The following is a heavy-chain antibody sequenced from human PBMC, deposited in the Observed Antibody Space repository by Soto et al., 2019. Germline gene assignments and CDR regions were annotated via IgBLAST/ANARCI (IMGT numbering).Heavy chain of an antibody. V-gene: IGHV3-43*01. CDR3: ANPVSPIAVAGTDFDY. J-gene: IGHJ4*02. D-gene: IGHD6-19*01. CDR1: GFTFDDYT. CDR2: ISWDGGST. Sequence: EVQLVESGGVVVQPGGSLRLSCAASGFTFDDYTMHWVRQAPGKGLEWVSLISWDGGSTYYADSVKGRFTISRDNSKNSLYLQMNSLRTEDTALYYCANPVSPIAVAGTDFDYWGQGTLVTVSS.